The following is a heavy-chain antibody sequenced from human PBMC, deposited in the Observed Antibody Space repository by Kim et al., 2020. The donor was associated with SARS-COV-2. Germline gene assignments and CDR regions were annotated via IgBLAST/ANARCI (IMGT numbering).Heavy chain of an antibody. V-gene: IGHV4-59*08. CDR2: LHYSGTT. D-gene: IGHD3-10*01. CDR3: ARHGGESMVRGVLGAFDI. J-gene: IGHJ3*02. CDR1: GGSISHYY. Sequence: SETLSLTCTVSGGSISHYYWSWIRQPPGKGLEWVGFLHYSGTTNYSLALRSGITLSGDKSKNQFSLNLRSVTAADTAVYYCARHGGESMVRGVLGAFDIWGQGTMVIVSS.